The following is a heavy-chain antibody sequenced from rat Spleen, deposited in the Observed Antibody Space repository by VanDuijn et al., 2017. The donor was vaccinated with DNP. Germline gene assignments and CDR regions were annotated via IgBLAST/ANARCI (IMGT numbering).Heavy chain of an antibody. CDR3: VRWNSGHFDY. J-gene: IGHJ2*01. D-gene: IGHD4-3*01. V-gene: IGHV5S10*01. Sequence: EVHLVESGGGLVQPGRSLKLSCAASGFTFSDYNMAWVRQAPKKGLEWVANTFYDGSRTYYRDSVKGRFTISRDNAKSTLYLKMNSLRSEDMATYYCVRWNSGHFDYWGQGVMVTVSS. CDR2: TFYDGSRT. CDR1: GFTFSDYN.